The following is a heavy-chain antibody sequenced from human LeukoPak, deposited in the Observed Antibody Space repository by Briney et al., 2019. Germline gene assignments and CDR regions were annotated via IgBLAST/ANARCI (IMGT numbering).Heavy chain of an antibody. CDR2: ISYDGSNT. CDR1: GFTLSSYG. D-gene: IGHD6-6*01. Sequence: GRSLRLSCPASGFTLSSYGMHCVRQAHGKGMEWVAVISYDGSNTNYADSVKGRFAISRDNSKNTLYLQMNSLRAEDTAVYYCANGGRSIAARIPFDYWGQRNLVTVSS. V-gene: IGHV3-30*18. J-gene: IGHJ4*02. CDR3: ANGGRSIAARIPFDY.